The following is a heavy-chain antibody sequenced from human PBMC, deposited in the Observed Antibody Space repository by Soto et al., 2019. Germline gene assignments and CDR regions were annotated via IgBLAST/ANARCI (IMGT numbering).Heavy chain of an antibody. CDR2: IYPGDSDT. CDR1: GYSFTSYW. V-gene: IGHV5-51*01. J-gene: IGHJ6*02. D-gene: IGHD6-19*01. Sequence: PGESLKISCQGSGYSFTSYWIARVRQMPGKGLEWMGIIYPGDSDTRYSPSFQGQVTISADKSISTAYLQWNSLKASDTAMYYCARRAAVAATGSYYYGLDVWGQGTTVTVSS. CDR3: ARRAAVAATGSYYYGLDV.